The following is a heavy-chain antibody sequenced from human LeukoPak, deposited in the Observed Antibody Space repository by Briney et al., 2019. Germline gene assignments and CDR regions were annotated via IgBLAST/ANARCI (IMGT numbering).Heavy chain of an antibody. Sequence: GESLKISRQAFGYSFISYWIGWVRQMPGKGLEWVAIIHGGDSSVRYSPSFQGQVTVSVDKSITTAYLQWSSLKASDTATYYCARLPPYNSGRGELLEYWGRGSLVTVSS. V-gene: IGHV5-51*01. D-gene: IGHD5-12*01. CDR3: ARLPPYNSGRGELLEY. CDR2: IHGGDSSV. CDR1: GYSFISYW. J-gene: IGHJ4*02.